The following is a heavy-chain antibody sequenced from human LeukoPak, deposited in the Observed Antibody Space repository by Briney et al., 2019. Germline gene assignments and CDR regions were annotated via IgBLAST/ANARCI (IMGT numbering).Heavy chain of an antibody. CDR2: INHSGST. CDR3: ARGNCDILTGSGYYFDY. V-gene: IGHV4-34*01. D-gene: IGHD3-9*01. Sequence: PSETLSLTCAVYGGSFSGYYWSWIRQPPGKGLEWIGEINHSGSTNYSPSLKSRVTISVDASKNQFSLKLSSVTAADTAVYYCARGNCDILTGSGYYFDYWGQGTLVTVSS. J-gene: IGHJ4*02. CDR1: GGSFSGYY.